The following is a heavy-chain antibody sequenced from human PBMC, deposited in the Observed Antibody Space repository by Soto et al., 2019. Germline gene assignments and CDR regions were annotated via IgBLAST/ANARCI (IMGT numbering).Heavy chain of an antibody. CDR3: ARGGVVVVSYALDA. J-gene: IGHJ6*02. CDR1: GGFISNYY. Sequence: QVQLQESGPGLVKPSETLTLTCSVSGGFISNYYWTWIRQSPGKGLEWIGYVYNSGSTKYNPSLKSRVNISIDTSKNQFSLKLSSVTAADTAVYYCARGGVVVVSYALDAWGQGTTVTVSS. CDR2: VYNSGST. V-gene: IGHV4-59*01. D-gene: IGHD2-21*01.